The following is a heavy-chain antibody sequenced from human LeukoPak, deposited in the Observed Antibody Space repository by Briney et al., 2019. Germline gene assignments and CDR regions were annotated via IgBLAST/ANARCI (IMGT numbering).Heavy chain of an antibody. CDR1: GFTFSSYS. D-gene: IGHD4-17*01. V-gene: IGHV3-48*01. J-gene: IGHJ5*02. CDR3: AREYGAGVNWFDP. Sequence: PGGSLRLSCAASGFTFSSYSMNWVRQAPGKGLEWVSYISSSSSTIYYADSVKGRFTISRDNAKNSLYLQMNSLRAEDTAVYYCAREYGAGVNWFDPWGQGTLVTVSS. CDR2: ISSSSSTI.